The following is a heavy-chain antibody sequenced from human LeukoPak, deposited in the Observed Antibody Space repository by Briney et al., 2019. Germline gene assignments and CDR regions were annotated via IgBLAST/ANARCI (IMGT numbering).Heavy chain of an antibody. CDR1: GYSISSGYY. Sequence: PSETLSLTCAVSGYSISSGYYWGWIRQPPGKGLEWIGSIYHSGSTYYNPSLKSRVTISVDTSKNQFSLKLSSVTAADTAVYYCARVTYYYDSSGYYTLYFDYWGQGTLVTVSS. J-gene: IGHJ4*02. V-gene: IGHV4-38-2*01. CDR3: ARVTYYYDSSGYYTLYFDY. D-gene: IGHD3-22*01. CDR2: IYHSGST.